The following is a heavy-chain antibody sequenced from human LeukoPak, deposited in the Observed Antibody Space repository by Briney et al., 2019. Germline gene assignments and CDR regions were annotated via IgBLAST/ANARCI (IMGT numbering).Heavy chain of an antibody. J-gene: IGHJ5*02. Sequence: PGRSLRLSCAASGFTFSSYGMHSVRQAPGKGLEWVAVIWYDGSNKYYADSVKGRFTISRDNSKNTLYLQMNSLRAEDTAVYYCARRGGGYSSENWFDPWGQGTLVTVSS. D-gene: IGHD6-25*01. CDR3: ARRGGGYSSENWFDP. CDR1: GFTFSSYG. CDR2: IWYDGSNK. V-gene: IGHV3-33*01.